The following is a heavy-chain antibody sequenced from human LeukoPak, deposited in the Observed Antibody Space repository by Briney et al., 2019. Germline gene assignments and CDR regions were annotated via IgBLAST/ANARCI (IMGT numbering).Heavy chain of an antibody. D-gene: IGHD3-16*02. Sequence: GGSLRLSGAASGFTFSSYEMNWVRQAPGKGLEWVSYISSSGSTIYYADSVKGRFTISRDNAKNSLYLQMNSLRAEDTAVYYCARVPAGVIGMKDAFDIWGQGTMVTVSS. CDR3: ARVPAGVIGMKDAFDI. CDR1: GFTFSSYE. CDR2: ISSSGSTI. V-gene: IGHV3-48*03. J-gene: IGHJ3*02.